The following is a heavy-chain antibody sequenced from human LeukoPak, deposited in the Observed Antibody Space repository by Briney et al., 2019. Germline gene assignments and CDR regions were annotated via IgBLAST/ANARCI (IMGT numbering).Heavy chain of an antibody. CDR3: ARGYCSGGSCAGSLDY. V-gene: IGHV3-13*04. D-gene: IGHD2-15*01. CDR1: GFTFSSYD. Sequence: PGGSLRLSCAASGFTFSSYDMHWVRQVTGKDLEWVSAIDTAGDTFYPGSVKGRFTISRENAKNSLYLQMNSLRAGDTAVYFCARGYCSGGSCAGSLDYWGQGTLVTVSS. CDR2: IDTAGDT. J-gene: IGHJ4*02.